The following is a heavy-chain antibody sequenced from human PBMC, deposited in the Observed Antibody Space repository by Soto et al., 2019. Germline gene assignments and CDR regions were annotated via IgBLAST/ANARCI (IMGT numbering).Heavy chain of an antibody. V-gene: IGHV4-34*01. J-gene: IGHJ6*02. CDR3: ARGYRKEWLFWGYGMDV. CDR1: GVSFSGYC. Sequence: SETLSLTCAVYGVSFSGYCWSWIRQPPGKGLEWIGEINHSGSTNYNPSLKSRVTISVDTSKNQFSLKLSSVTAADTAVYYCARGYRKEWLFWGYGMDVWGQGTTVTVSS. CDR2: INHSGST. D-gene: IGHD3-3*01.